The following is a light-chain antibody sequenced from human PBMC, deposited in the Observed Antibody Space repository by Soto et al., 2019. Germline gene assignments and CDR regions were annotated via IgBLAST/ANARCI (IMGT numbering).Light chain of an antibody. CDR2: GSS. Sequence: VLTQSPGTLSLSPGERATLSCRASQTLSSRHLAWYQQKPGQAPRLLIYGSSSRATDIPDRFSGSGSGTDFTLTISTLEPEDFAVYYCQQSDNWPRTFGQGTKVDIK. CDR3: QQSDNWPRT. CDR1: QTLSSRH. V-gene: IGKV3-20*01. J-gene: IGKJ1*01.